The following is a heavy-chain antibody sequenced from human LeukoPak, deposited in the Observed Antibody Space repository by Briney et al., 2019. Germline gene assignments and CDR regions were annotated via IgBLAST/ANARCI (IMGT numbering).Heavy chain of an antibody. D-gene: IGHD1-26*01. J-gene: IGHJ4*02. CDR3: ARDGRSGNFDK. CDR1: GFTFSGYW. CDR2: IRSDGSIT. V-gene: IGHV3-74*01. Sequence: GGSLRLSCAASGFTFSGYWMHWVRQAPGKGLAWVSVIRSDGSITTYADSVKGRFTSSRDTAKNTLYLQMNSLRAEDTAVYYCARDGRSGNFDKWGQGTLVSVSS.